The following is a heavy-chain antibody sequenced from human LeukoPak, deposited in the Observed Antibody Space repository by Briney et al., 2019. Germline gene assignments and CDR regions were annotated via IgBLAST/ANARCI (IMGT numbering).Heavy chain of an antibody. V-gene: IGHV3-30*18. CDR2: ISYDGSNK. Sequence: PGRFLRLSCAASGLTFSSNAMHWVRQAPGKGLEWVAVISYDGSNKYYADSVKGRFTISRDNSKNTLYLQMNSLRPEDTAVYYCAKADTSGWYNFDYWGQGTLVTVSS. J-gene: IGHJ4*02. CDR3: AKADTSGWYNFDY. CDR1: GLTFSSNA. D-gene: IGHD6-19*01.